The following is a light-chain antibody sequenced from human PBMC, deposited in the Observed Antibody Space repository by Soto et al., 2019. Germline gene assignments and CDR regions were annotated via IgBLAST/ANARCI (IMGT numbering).Light chain of an antibody. Sequence: DIQLTQSPSFLSASVGDRVTITCRASQGISSYLAWYQQKPGKAPNLLIHTASTLQSGVPSRFSGSGSGTEFTLTISSLQPEDFATYYCQQRNSYPLTFGRGTRVEIK. CDR3: QQRNSYPLT. J-gene: IGKJ5*01. CDR2: TAS. V-gene: IGKV1-9*01. CDR1: QGISSY.